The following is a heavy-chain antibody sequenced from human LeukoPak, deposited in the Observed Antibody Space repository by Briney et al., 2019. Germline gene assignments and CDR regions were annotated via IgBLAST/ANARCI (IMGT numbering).Heavy chain of an antibody. Sequence: GASVKVSCKASGYTFTSYDINWVRQATGQGLEWMGWMNPNSGNTGYAQKFQGRVTITRNTSISTAYMELSSLSSEDTAVYYCARETCSSTSCEFDPWGQGTLVTVSS. V-gene: IGHV1-8*03. CDR3: ARETCSSTSCEFDP. CDR2: MNPNSGNT. D-gene: IGHD2-2*01. CDR1: GYTFTSYD. J-gene: IGHJ5*02.